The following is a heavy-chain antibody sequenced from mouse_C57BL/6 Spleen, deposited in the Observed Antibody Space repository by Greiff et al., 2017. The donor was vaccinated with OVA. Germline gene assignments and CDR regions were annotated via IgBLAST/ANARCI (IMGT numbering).Heavy chain of an antibody. D-gene: IGHD2-5*01. CDR3: APYYSNYGFAY. Sequence: VQLQQPGAELVKPGASVKLSCKASGYTFTSYWMQWVKQRPGQGLEWIGEIDPSDSYTNYNQKFKGKATLTVDTSSSTAYMQLSSLTSEDSAVYYCAPYYSNYGFAYWGQGTLVTVSA. V-gene: IGHV1-50*01. J-gene: IGHJ3*01. CDR2: IDPSDSYT. CDR1: GYTFTSYW.